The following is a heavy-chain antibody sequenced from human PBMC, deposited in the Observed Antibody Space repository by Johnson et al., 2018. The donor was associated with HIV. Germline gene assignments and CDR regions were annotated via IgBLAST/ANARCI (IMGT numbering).Heavy chain of an antibody. CDR1: GFTFDDYA. V-gene: IGHV3-20*04. CDR2: FTWDGDRT. Sequence: VQLVESGGGLVQPGGSLRLSCAASGFTFDDYAMNWVRQAPGKGLEWVSGFTWDGDRTAYADSVKGRFPISRDNAKKSLYVQMNSLRAEDTALYYCARERRSTNTWYVRDAFDIWGQGTMVTVSS. CDR3: ARERRSTNTWYVRDAFDI. D-gene: IGHD2-2*01. J-gene: IGHJ3*02.